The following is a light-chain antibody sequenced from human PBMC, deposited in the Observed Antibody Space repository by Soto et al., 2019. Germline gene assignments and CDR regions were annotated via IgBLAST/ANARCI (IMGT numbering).Light chain of an antibody. V-gene: IGKV1-9*01. CDR1: QGIRNY. CDR2: LAS. J-gene: IGKJ4*02. CDR3: QYLNSCPLT. Sequence: IQLTQSPSSLSASVGDRVTITCRASQGIRNYLAWYQQKPGKAPNLLIYLASTLQGGVPSRFSGSGSGTDFSLTISSLQPEDVATYYCQYLNSCPLTFGGGTKVEL.